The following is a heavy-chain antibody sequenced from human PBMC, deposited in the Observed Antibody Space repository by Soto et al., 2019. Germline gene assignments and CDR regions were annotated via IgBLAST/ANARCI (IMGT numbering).Heavy chain of an antibody. CDR3: ARDRWGYSYGEAYYFDY. J-gene: IGHJ4*02. D-gene: IGHD5-18*01. CDR1: GFTFSSYW. V-gene: IGHV3-7*01. Sequence: EEQLVESGRGLVQPGGSLRLYCAASGFTFSSYWMSWVRQAPGKGLEWVANIKQDGSEKYYVDSVKGRFTISRDNAKNSLYLQMNSLRAEDTAVYYCARDRWGYSYGEAYYFDYWGQGTLVTVSS. CDR2: IKQDGSEK.